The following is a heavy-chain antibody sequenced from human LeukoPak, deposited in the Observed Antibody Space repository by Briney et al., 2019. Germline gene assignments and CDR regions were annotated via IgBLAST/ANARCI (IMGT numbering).Heavy chain of an antibody. CDR2: IDTSGGGT. CDR1: GFTFSSYW. Sequence: PGGSLRLSCAASGFTFSSYWMSRVRQAPGRGLEWVSAIDTSGGGTYYADSVKGRFTISRDNSKNTLYLQMSSLRAEDSAIYYCAKDSPVMTRWGQGTLVTVSS. J-gene: IGHJ4*02. CDR3: AKDSPVMTR. V-gene: IGHV3-23*01. D-gene: IGHD2-21*01.